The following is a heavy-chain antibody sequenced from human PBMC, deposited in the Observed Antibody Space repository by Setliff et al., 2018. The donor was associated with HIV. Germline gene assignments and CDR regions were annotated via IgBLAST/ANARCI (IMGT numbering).Heavy chain of an antibody. CDR1: GGAFSSYA. CDR3: ARHQAPYYGSSGYNPNWYFDL. J-gene: IGHJ2*01. D-gene: IGHD3-22*01. CDR2: IIPIFGTA. V-gene: IGHV1-69*05. Sequence: SVKVSCKASGGAFSSYALSWVRQAPGQGLEWMGGIIPIFGTANYAQKFQGRVTITRDASASTAYMELNSLSSEDTAVYYCARHQAPYYGSSGYNPNWYFDLWGRGTLVTVSS.